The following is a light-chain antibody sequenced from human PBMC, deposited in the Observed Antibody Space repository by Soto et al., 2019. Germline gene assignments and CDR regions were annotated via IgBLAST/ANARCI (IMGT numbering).Light chain of an antibody. CDR2: GNS. CDR1: SSNIGAGYD. CDR3: QSYDSSVTLRV. J-gene: IGLJ1*01. V-gene: IGLV1-40*01. Sequence: QSLLTQPPSVSGAPGQRGTISFTGSSSNIGAGYDVHWYQQLPGTAPKLLIYGNSNRPSGVPDRFSGSKSGTSASLAITGLQADDEADYYCQSYDSSVTLRVFGTGTKLTVL.